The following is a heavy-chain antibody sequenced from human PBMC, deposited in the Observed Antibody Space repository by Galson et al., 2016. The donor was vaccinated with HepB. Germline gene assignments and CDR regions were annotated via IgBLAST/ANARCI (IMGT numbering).Heavy chain of an antibody. CDR2: IGTLHDS. J-gene: IGHJ2*01. Sequence: SLRLSCAASGFTFRSYDMSWVRQSTGKGLEWVAAIGTLHDSFFPDSVQGRFSISRENVKNSLYLQLNRLRAGDTAVYYCARIARGSSYTLGYFDLWGLVTLVTVSS. CDR3: ARIARGSSYTLGYFDL. D-gene: IGHD6-13*01. CDR1: GFTFRSYD. V-gene: IGHV3-13*04.